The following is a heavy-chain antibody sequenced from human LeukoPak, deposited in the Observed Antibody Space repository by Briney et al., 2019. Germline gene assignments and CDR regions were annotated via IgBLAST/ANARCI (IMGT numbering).Heavy chain of an antibody. CDR2: INEDGSTT. Sequence: GGSLRLSCAASGFTFSSNWMHWVRQAPGKGLVWVSRINEDGSTTNYADSAKGRSTIFRDNAKNTLYLQMNSLRTEDTAVYYCVRDLGGRSGHWGQGTLVTVSS. J-gene: IGHJ4*02. V-gene: IGHV3-74*01. D-gene: IGHD1-26*01. CDR3: VRDLGGRSGH. CDR1: GFTFSSNW.